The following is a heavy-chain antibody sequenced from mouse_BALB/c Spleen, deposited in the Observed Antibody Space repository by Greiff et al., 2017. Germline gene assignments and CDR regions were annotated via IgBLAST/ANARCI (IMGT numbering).Heavy chain of an antibody. CDR1: GFSLTSYG. Sequence: VKLVESGPGLVQPSQSLSITCTVSGFSLTSYGVHWVRQSPGKGLEWLGVIWSGGSTDYNAAFISRLSISKDNSKSQVFFKMNSLQANDTAIYYCARKNYGYGGYYAMDYWGQGTSVTVSS. J-gene: IGHJ4*01. V-gene: IGHV2-2*02. CDR3: ARKNYGYGGYYAMDY. D-gene: IGHD1-2*01. CDR2: IWSGGST.